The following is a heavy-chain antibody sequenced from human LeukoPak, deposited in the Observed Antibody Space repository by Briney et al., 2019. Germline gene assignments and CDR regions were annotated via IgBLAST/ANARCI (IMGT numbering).Heavy chain of an antibody. D-gene: IGHD6-19*01. CDR1: GFTFSSYS. CDR3: AREGSSGWYMPYYFDY. CDR2: ISSSSSYI. J-gene: IGHJ4*02. V-gene: IGHV3-21*01. Sequence: GGSLRLSYAASGFTFSSYSMNWVRQAPGKGLEWVSSISSSSSYIYYADSVKGRFTISRDNAKNSLYLQMNSLRAEDTAVYYCAREGSSGWYMPYYFDYWGQGTLVTVSS.